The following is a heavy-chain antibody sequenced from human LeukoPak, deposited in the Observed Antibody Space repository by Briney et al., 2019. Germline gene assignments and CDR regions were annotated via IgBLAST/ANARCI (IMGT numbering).Heavy chain of an antibody. Sequence: GGSLRLSCAASGFTFSSYVMSWVRQAPGKGLEWVSTISGSGATTYYADSVKGRFTISRDNSKNTLYLQMNSLRAEDTAIYYCVKPHMYYYDSSGSSKMGYSFDYWGQGTLVTVSS. V-gene: IGHV3-23*01. CDR2: ISGSGATT. CDR3: VKPHMYYYDSSGSSKMGYSFDY. CDR1: GFTFSSYV. D-gene: IGHD3-22*01. J-gene: IGHJ4*02.